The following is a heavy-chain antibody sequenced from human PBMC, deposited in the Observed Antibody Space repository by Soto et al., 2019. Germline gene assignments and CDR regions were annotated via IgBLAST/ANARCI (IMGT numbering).Heavy chain of an antibody. D-gene: IGHD2-15*01. J-gene: IGHJ6*02. CDR1: GGSISSCGYY. CDR2: IYYSGST. V-gene: IGHV4-31*03. Sequence: NPSETLSLTCTVSGGSISSCGYYWSWIRQHPGKGLEWIGYIYYSGSTYYHPSLKSRVTISVDTSKNQFSLKLSSVTAADTAVYYCARDQGDCSGGSCYSYYYYGMDVWGQGTTVTVSS. CDR3: ARDQGDCSGGSCYSYYYYGMDV.